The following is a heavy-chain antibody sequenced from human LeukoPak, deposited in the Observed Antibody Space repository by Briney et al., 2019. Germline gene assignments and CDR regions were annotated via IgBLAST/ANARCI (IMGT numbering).Heavy chain of an antibody. J-gene: IGHJ4*02. CDR1: GYTFTSYA. V-gene: IGHV1-18*01. D-gene: IGHD3-10*01. CDR3: ARKLGDIWFGELSFDY. Sequence: ASVKLSCKASGYTFTSYAISWVRQAPGQGLELMGLFSADNGNTDYAQRFQGRVTMTTDTSTSTAYMELRSLRSDDTAVYYCARKLGDIWFGELSFDYWGQGTLVTVSS. CDR2: FSADNGNT.